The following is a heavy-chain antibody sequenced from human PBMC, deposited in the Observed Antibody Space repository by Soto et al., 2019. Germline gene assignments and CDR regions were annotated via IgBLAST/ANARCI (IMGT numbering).Heavy chain of an antibody. V-gene: IGHV4-34*01. CDR1: GGSFSGYY. Sequence: SETLSLTCAFYGGSFSGYYWSLIRQPPGKGLEWIGEINHSGSTNYNPSLKSRVTISVDTSKNQFSLKLSSVTAADTAVYYCARGLYSSGWYVMSFDYWGQGTLVTVSS. CDR3: ARGLYSSGWYVMSFDY. D-gene: IGHD6-19*01. CDR2: INHSGST. J-gene: IGHJ4*02.